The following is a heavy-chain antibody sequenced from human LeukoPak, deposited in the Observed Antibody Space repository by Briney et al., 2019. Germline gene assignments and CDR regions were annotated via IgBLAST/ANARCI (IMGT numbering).Heavy chain of an antibody. D-gene: IGHD2-15*01. CDR2: INHSGST. V-gene: IGHV4-34*01. CDR3: ARHIVAHAFDI. J-gene: IGHJ3*02. CDR1: GGSFSGYY. Sequence: SETLSLTCAVYGGSFSGYYWSWIRQPPGKGLEWIGEINHSGSTNYNPSLKSRVTISVDTSKNQFSLKLSSVTAADTAVYYCARHIVAHAFDIWGQGTMVTVSS.